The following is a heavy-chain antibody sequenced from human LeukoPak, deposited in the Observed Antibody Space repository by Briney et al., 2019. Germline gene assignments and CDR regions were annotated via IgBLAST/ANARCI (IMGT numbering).Heavy chain of an antibody. CDR2: IFPQDSDV. D-gene: IGHD2/OR15-2a*01. Sequence: GESLTISCKTSGYTFTSYWTGWVRQTPGKSPECVGVIFPQDSDVRYSPSFQGPVAISADKFTNTAYLHWWSLKASDSSMYYCARGLPETLRLGYGMDVWGPGTTVTVS. J-gene: IGHJ6*02. CDR1: GYTFTSYW. V-gene: IGHV5-51*01. CDR3: ARGLPETLRLGYGMDV.